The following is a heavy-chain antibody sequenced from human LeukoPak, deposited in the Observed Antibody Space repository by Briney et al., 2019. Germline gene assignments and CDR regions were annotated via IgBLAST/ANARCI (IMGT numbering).Heavy chain of an antibody. CDR1: GFTSSSYG. D-gene: IGHD1-1*01. V-gene: IGHV3-30*02. CDR2: IRYGGSNK. J-gene: IGHJ4*02. Sequence: GGSLRLSCAASGFTSSSYGMHWVRQAPGKGLEWVAFIRYGGSNKYYADSVKGRFTISRDNSKNTLYLQMNSLRAEDTAMYFCAKDKDPWKSTSISDFDYWGQGTLVTVSS. CDR3: AKDKDPWKSTSISDFDY.